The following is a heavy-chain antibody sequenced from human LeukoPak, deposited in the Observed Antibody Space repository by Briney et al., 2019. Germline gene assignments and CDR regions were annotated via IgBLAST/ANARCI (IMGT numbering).Heavy chain of an antibody. CDR3: ARVLLWFGELSHFDY. D-gene: IGHD3-10*01. CDR1: GGSISSGDYY. Sequence: SQTLSLTCTVSGGSISSGDYYWRWIRQPPGKGLEWIGYIYYSGSTYYNPSLKSRVTISVDTSKNQFSLKLSSVTAADTAVYYCARVLLWFGELSHFDYWGQGTLVTVSS. J-gene: IGHJ4*02. V-gene: IGHV4-30-4*01. CDR2: IYYSGST.